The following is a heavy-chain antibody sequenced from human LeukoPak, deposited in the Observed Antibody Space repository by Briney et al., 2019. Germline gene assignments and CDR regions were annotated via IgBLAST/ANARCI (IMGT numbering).Heavy chain of an antibody. V-gene: IGHV1-58*02. J-gene: IGHJ3*02. CDR2: IVVGSGNT. D-gene: IGHD1-7*01. CDR3: AAELELGSDAFDI. Sequence: SVKVSFKASGFTFINSAMQWVRQARGQRLEWIGWIVVGSGNTNYAQKFQERVTITRDMSTSTAYMELSSLRSEDTAVYYCAAELELGSDAFDIWGQGTMVTVSS. CDR1: GFTFINSA.